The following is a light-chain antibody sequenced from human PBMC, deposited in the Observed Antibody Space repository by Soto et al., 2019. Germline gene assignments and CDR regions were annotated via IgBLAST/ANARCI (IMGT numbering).Light chain of an antibody. CDR1: QSVLSSSNNKNY. CDR2: WAS. CDR3: QQYYSIYT. Sequence: DIVMTQSPDSLAVSLGERATINCKSSQSVLSSSNNKNYLAWYQQKPGQPPKLLIYWASTRESGVPDRFSGSGSGTDFALTISSLQAEAVAVYYCQQYYSIYTFGQGTKLEIK. V-gene: IGKV4-1*01. J-gene: IGKJ2*01.